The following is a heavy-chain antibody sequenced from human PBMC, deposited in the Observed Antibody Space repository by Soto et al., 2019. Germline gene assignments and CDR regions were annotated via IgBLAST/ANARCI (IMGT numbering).Heavy chain of an antibody. CDR3: ARAHDYGDYRIRDWFDP. V-gene: IGHV4-31*03. Sequence: SETLSLTCTVSGGSISSGGYYWSWIRQHPGKGLEWIGYIYYSGCTYYNPSLKSRVTISVDTSKNQFSLKLSSVTAADTAVYYCARAHDYGDYRIRDWFDPWGQGTLVTVSS. CDR1: GGSISSGGYY. D-gene: IGHD4-17*01. J-gene: IGHJ5*02. CDR2: IYYSGCT.